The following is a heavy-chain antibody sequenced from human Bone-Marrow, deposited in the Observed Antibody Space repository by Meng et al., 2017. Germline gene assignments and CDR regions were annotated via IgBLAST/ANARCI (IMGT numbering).Heavy chain of an antibody. CDR1: GFTFSSYW. CDR3: ARDSYYYGSDSRWFDP. V-gene: IGHV3-7*01. CDR2: IKQDGSEK. Sequence: GESLKISCAASGFTFSSYWMSWVRQAPGKGLEWVANIKQDGSEKYYVDSVKGRFTISRDNAKNSLYLQMNSLRAEDTAVYYCARDSYYYGSDSRWFDPWGQGTLVTVSS. D-gene: IGHD3-10*01. J-gene: IGHJ5*02.